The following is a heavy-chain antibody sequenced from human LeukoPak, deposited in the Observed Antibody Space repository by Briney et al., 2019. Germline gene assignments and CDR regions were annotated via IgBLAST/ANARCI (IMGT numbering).Heavy chain of an antibody. CDR1: GFTFSSYA. Sequence: GGSLRLSCAASGFTFSSYAMSWVRQAPGKGLEWVSAISGSGGSTYYADSVKGRFTISRDNAKNSVYLQMDSLRAEDTAMYYCARGTDISPNWFDPWGQGTLVTVSS. CDR2: ISGSGGST. V-gene: IGHV3-23*01. D-gene: IGHD2-15*01. CDR3: ARGTDISPNWFDP. J-gene: IGHJ5*02.